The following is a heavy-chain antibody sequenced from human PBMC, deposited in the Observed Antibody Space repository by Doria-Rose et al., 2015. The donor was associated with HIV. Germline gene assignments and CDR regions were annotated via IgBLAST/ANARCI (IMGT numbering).Heavy chain of an antibody. J-gene: IGHJ6*02. CDR1: GGSLSGYY. Sequence: QVQLQESGAGLVKPSETLSLTCAVFGGSLSGYYWSWIRQPPGKGLEWIGEINHSGSTNYKTSLKSRVTISLDTSKNLFSLKLSSVPAADTAVYYCARGLLRGGWNDVDYYYGMDVWGQGTTVTVSS. CDR2: INHSGST. V-gene: IGHV4-34*01. D-gene: IGHD1-1*01. CDR3: ARGLLRGGWNDVDYYYGMDV.